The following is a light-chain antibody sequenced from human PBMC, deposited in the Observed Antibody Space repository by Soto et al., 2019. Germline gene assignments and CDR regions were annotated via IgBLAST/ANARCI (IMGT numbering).Light chain of an antibody. CDR2: WAS. CDR3: QQYYSTPLT. Sequence: DIQMTQSPSTLSGSVGDRVTITCRASQTISSWLAWYQQKPGQPPKLLIYWASTRESGVPDRFSGSGSATDFTLTITSVQAEDVAIYYCQQYYSTPLTFGGGTKVDIK. J-gene: IGKJ4*01. CDR1: QTISSW. V-gene: IGKV1-5*03.